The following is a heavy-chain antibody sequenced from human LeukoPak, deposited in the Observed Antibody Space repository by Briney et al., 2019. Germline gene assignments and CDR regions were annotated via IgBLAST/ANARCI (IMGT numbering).Heavy chain of an antibody. CDR3: ASSGITVTSSYFYYLDV. CDR2: INRDGTTT. Sequence: GGSLRLSCVASGFTFSRYWMFWVRQAPGKGLVWVSRINRDGTTTNYADSVKGRFTISRDNAKNTLSLQLNSLRAEDTAVYFCASSGITVTSSYFYYLDVWGKGTMVTVSS. V-gene: IGHV3-74*01. D-gene: IGHD4-17*01. J-gene: IGHJ6*03. CDR1: GFTFSRYW.